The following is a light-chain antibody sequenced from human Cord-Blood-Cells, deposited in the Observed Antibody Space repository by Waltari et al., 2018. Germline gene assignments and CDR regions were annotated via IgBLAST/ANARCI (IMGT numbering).Light chain of an antibody. CDR1: SSNIGSNT. V-gene: IGLV1-44*01. Sequence: QSVLTQPPSASGTPGQRVTISCSGSSSNIGSNTVHWYQQLPGTAPKLLIYSNNRRPSGVPDRFSGSKSATSASLAISGLQSEDEADYYCAAWDDSLNGWVFGGGTKLTVL. CDR2: SNN. CDR3: AAWDDSLNGWV. J-gene: IGLJ3*02.